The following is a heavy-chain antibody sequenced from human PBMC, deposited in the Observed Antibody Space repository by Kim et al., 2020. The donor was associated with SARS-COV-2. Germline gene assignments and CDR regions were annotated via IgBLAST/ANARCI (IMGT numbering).Heavy chain of an antibody. V-gene: IGHV3-21*01. CDR3: ARQGEGTTVTPWVYYYYMDV. CDR2: ISSSSSYI. CDR1: GFTFSSYS. D-gene: IGHD4-4*01. Sequence: GGSLRLSCAASGFTFSSYSMNWVRQAPGKGLEWVSSISSSSSYIYYADSVKGRFTISRDNAKNSLYLQMNSLRAEDTAVYYCARQGEGTTVTPWVYYYYMDVWGKGTTVTVSS. J-gene: IGHJ6*03.